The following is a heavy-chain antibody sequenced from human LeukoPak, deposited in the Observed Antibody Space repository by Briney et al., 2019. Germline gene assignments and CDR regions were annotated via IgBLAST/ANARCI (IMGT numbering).Heavy chain of an antibody. CDR1: GFTFSSYG. V-gene: IGHV3-30*18. J-gene: IGHJ4*02. CDR3: AKDLIPLVAAAGTALY. Sequence: GRSLRLSCAASGFTFSSYGMHWVRQAPGKGLEWVAVISYDGSNKYYADSVKGRFTISRDNSKNTLYLQMNSLGAEDTAVYYCAKDLIPLVAAAGTALYWGQGTLVTVSS. D-gene: IGHD6-13*01. CDR2: ISYDGSNK.